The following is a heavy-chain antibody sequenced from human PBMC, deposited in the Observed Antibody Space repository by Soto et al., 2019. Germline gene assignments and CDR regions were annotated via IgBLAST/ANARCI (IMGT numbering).Heavy chain of an antibody. CDR1: GYTFTSYD. Sequence: QVQLVQSGAEVKKPGASVKVSCKASGYTFTSYDINWVRQATGQGLEWMGWMNPNSGNTGYAQKFHCRVTMTTNTSMSTAYIDLSSLRSEDTAVYYSARESSAGTGWFDPWGQGTLVTVSS. CDR3: ARESSAGTGWFDP. V-gene: IGHV1-8*01. J-gene: IGHJ5*02. D-gene: IGHD6-13*01. CDR2: MNPNSGNT.